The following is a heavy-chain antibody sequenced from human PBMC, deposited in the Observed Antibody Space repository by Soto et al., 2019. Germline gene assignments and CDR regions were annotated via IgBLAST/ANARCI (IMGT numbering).Heavy chain of an antibody. V-gene: IGHV3-15*01. Sequence: GESLKISCAASGFTFSNAWMSWVRQAPGKGLEWVGRIKSKTDGGTTDYAAPVKGRFTISRDDSKNTLYLQMNSLKTEDTAVYYCTARYYGDYRFWGQGTMVTVSS. D-gene: IGHD4-17*01. J-gene: IGHJ3*01. CDR3: TARYYGDYRF. CDR2: IKSKTDGGTT. CDR1: GFTFSNAW.